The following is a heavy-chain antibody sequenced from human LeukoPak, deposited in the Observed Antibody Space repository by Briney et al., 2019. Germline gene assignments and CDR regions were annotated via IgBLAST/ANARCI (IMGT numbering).Heavy chain of an antibody. Sequence: SETLSLTCAVYGGSFSGYYWSWIRQPPGKGLEWIGEINHSGSTNYNPSLKSRVTISVDTSKNQFSLRLSSVTAEDTAVYYCARLFGGVTTFDYWGQGALVTVSS. CDR2: INHSGST. J-gene: IGHJ4*02. CDR1: GGSFSGYY. CDR3: ARLFGGVTTFDY. V-gene: IGHV4-34*01. D-gene: IGHD4-17*01.